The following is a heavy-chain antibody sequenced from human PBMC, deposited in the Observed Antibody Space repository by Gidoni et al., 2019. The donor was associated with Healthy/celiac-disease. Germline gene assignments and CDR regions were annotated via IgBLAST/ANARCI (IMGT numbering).Heavy chain of an antibody. V-gene: IGHV3-23*01. CDR3: AKDLFSSGWYLPIDY. Sequence: EVQLLESGGGLVQPGGSLRLSCAASGFTFSSDAMSWVRQAPGKGLEWVSAISGSGGSTYYADSVKGRFTISRDNSKNTLYLQMNSLRAEDTAVYYCAKDLFSSGWYLPIDYWGQGTLVTVSS. CDR1: GFTFSSDA. CDR2: ISGSGGST. D-gene: IGHD6-19*01. J-gene: IGHJ4*02.